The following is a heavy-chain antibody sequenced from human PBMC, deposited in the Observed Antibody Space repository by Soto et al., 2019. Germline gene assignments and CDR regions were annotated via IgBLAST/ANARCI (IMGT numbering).Heavy chain of an antibody. CDR1: SGTFSSYA. Sequence: PVKVSCKTSSGTFSSYAICCVRQAPGQGLKWMGGIIPIFATANYAQKFQRRVTITADESTSTAYMELSSLSSEDTAVYYCARGGYRAVAYCYGMDVWGRGTSDSVS. D-gene: IGHD5-12*01. V-gene: IGHV1-69*13. J-gene: IGHJ6*02. CDR2: IIPIFATA. CDR3: ARGGYRAVAYCYGMDV.